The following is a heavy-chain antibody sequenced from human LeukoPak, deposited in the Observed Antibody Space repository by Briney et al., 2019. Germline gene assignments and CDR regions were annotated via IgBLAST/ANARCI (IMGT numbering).Heavy chain of an antibody. CDR2: MNPNSGNT. V-gene: IGHV1-8*03. CDR3: ARGLGLPEGDGLSL. J-gene: IGHJ4*02. CDR1: GYTFTSYG. Sequence: ASVKVSCKASGYTFTSYGINWVRQATGQGLEWMGWMNPNSGNTGYAQKFQGRVTITRNTSISTAYMELSSLRSEDTAVYYCARGLGLPEGDGLSLWGQGTLVTVSS. D-gene: IGHD3-16*01.